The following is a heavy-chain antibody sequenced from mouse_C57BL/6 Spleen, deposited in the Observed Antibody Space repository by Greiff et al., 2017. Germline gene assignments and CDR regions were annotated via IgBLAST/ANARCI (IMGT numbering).Heavy chain of an antibody. CDR3: TIYVRSSSPHWYFDV. CDR1: GFNFNDYY. J-gene: IGHJ1*03. D-gene: IGHD1-1*01. V-gene: IGHV14-1*01. CDR2: IDPEAGDT. Sequence: EVQLQQSGAELVRPGASVTLSCTASGFNFNDYYMHWVKQTPVQGLEWIGSIDPEAGDTEYAPKFKGKATLTADTSSNTAYLQLSSLTSEDSAVYYCTIYVRSSSPHWYFDVWGTGTTVTVSS.